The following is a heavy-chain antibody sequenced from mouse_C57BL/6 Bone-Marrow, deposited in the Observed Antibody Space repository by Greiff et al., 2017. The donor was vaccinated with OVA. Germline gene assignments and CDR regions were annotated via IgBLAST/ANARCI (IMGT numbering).Heavy chain of an antibody. V-gene: IGHV1-15*01. D-gene: IGHD2-5*01. CDR2: IDPDTGGT. CDR1: GYTFTDYE. J-gene: IGHJ4*01. Sequence: VQLQQSGAELVRPGASVTLSCKASGYTFTDYEMHWVKQTPVHGLEWIGAIDPDTGGTAYNQKFKGKAILTADKSSSTAYMELRSLTSEYSAVYYCTRGYSNYYAMDYWGQGTSVTVSS. CDR3: TRGYSNYYAMDY.